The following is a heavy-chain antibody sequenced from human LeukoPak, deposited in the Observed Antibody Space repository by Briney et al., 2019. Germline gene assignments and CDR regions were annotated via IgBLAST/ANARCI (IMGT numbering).Heavy chain of an antibody. Sequence: ASVKVSCKASGYTFTSYGISWVRQAPGQGLEWMGWISAYNGNTNYAQKLQGRVTMTTDTSTSTAYMELRSVRSDDTAVYYCARDPLGRYGDYAEDYWGQGALVTVSS. CDR3: ARDPLGRYGDYAEDY. J-gene: IGHJ4*02. V-gene: IGHV1-18*01. CDR1: GYTFTSYG. D-gene: IGHD4-17*01. CDR2: ISAYNGNT.